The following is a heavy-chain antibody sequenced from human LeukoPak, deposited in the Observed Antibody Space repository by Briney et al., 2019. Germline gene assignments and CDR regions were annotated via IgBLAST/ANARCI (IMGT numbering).Heavy chain of an antibody. Sequence: SETLSLTCTVSGGCISSYYWSWIRQPPGKGLEWIAYISDIGSINYNPSLKSRVTISLDTSKNQFSLKLSSVTAADTAVYYCXGHHPRNTVDFWGQGTLVTVSS. J-gene: IGHJ4*02. CDR1: GGCISSYY. V-gene: IGHV4-59*08. D-gene: IGHD2/OR15-2a*01. CDR2: ISDIGSI. CDR3: XGHHPRNTVDF.